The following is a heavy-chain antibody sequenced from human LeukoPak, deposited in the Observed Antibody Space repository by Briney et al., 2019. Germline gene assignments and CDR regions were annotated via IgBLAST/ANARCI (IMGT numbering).Heavy chain of an antibody. V-gene: IGHV4-34*01. J-gene: IGHJ4*02. CDR3: ARPSGWYRFNYFDY. D-gene: IGHD6-19*01. Sequence: SETLSLTCAVYGGSFSGYYRSWIRQPPGKGLEWIGEINHSGSTNYNPSLKSRVTISVDTSKNQFSLKLSSVTAADTAVYYCARPSGWYRFNYFDYWGQGTLVTVSS. CDR1: GGSFSGYY. CDR2: INHSGST.